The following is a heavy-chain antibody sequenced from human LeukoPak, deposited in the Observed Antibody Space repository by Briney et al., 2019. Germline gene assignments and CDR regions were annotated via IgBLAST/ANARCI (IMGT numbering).Heavy chain of an antibody. J-gene: IGHJ3*02. CDR1: GYTFTSYG. D-gene: IGHD2-2*01. V-gene: IGHV1-18*01. Sequence: ASVKVSCKASGYTFTSYGISWVRQAPGQGLEWMGWISAYNGNTNYAQKLQGRVTMTTDTSTSTAYMELRSLRSDDTAVYYCARDRIPAAHDAFDIWGQGTMVTVSS. CDR2: ISAYNGNT. CDR3: ARDRIPAAHDAFDI.